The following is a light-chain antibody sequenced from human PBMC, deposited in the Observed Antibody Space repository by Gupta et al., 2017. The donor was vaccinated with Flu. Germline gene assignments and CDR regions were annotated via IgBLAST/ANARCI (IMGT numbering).Light chain of an antibody. Sequence: STGSGSAVVGGNYVCWFQKYPGEAPKLLMFNVSKRASGVSARFSGSKSGNTASLTITGLHPEDEADYYCTSYTGGTTTRVFGTGTEVTVL. V-gene: IGLV2-14*03. CDR2: NVS. CDR3: TSYTGGTTTRV. CDR1: GSAVVGGNY. J-gene: IGLJ1*01.